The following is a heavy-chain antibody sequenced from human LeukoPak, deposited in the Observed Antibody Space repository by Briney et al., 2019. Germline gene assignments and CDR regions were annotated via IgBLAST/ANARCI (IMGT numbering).Heavy chain of an antibody. J-gene: IGHJ4*02. Sequence: GGSLRLSCAASGFTFSSYAMSWVRQAPGKGLEWVSAISGSGGSTYYADSVKGRFAISRDNSKNTLYLQMNSLRAEDTAVYYCAKREGYYYDLDYWGQGTLVTVSS. CDR1: GFTFSSYA. D-gene: IGHD3-22*01. CDR2: ISGSGGST. CDR3: AKREGYYYDLDY. V-gene: IGHV3-23*01.